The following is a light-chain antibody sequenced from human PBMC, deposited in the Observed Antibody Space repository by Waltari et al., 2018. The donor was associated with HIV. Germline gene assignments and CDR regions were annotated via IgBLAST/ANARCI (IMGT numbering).Light chain of an antibody. Sequence: QAAVTQVPSMTVSPGGTIILTCGSRAGPVTSKNNAYWFHQKPGQAPTTLIFDSTNRHSWTPVRLSCFLLGDEAVLTLSGALSEDEAFYYCLLFFGATRIFGGGTMVTV. CDR3: LLFFGATRI. CDR2: DST. J-gene: IGLJ2*01. CDR1: AGPVTSKNN. V-gene: IGLV7-46*01.